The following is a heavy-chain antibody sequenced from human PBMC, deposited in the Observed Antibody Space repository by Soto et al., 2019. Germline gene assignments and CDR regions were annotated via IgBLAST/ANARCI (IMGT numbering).Heavy chain of an antibody. Sequence: GGSLRLSCVASGFTFTTYTMSWVRQAPGKGLEWLSSVGTSKNYIYYADSVKGRFTISRDNARNSVSLQMGNLRAEDTAVYYCAKDGGDDYEPSDAFDIWGQGTMVTVSS. V-gene: IGHV3-21*04. CDR1: GFTFTTYT. CDR3: AKDGGDDYEPSDAFDI. CDR2: VGTSKNYI. D-gene: IGHD4-17*01. J-gene: IGHJ3*02.